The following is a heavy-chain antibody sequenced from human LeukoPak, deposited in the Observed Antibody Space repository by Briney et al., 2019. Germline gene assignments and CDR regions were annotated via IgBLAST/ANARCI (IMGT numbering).Heavy chain of an antibody. Sequence: PSETLSLTCAVYGGSFSGYYWSWIRQPPGKGLEWIGEINHSGSTNYNPSLKSRVTISVDTSKNQFSLKLSSVTAADTAVYYCARRRRGYSYGRGTFDYWGQGTLVTVSS. D-gene: IGHD5-18*01. CDR3: ARRRRGYSYGRGTFDY. CDR1: GGSFSGYY. V-gene: IGHV4-34*01. CDR2: INHSGST. J-gene: IGHJ4*02.